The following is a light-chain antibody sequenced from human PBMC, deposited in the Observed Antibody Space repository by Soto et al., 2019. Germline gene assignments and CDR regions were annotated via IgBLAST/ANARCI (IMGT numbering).Light chain of an antibody. V-gene: IGLV2-14*01. J-gene: IGLJ1*01. CDR3: SSYTSSSTL. CDR2: AVT. Sequence: QSALAQPASVPGSPGQSITISCTGTSSDVVGYNYVSWYQQHPGKAPKLMIYAVTDRHSGVSSRFSGAKSGNTASLTISGLQAEDEADYYCSSYTSSSTLFGTGTKVTVL. CDR1: SSDVVGYNY.